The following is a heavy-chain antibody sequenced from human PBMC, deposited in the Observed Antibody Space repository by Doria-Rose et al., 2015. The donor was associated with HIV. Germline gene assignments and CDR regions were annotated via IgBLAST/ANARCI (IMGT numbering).Heavy chain of an antibody. V-gene: IGHV4-39*01. CDR2: IYYSWTT. D-gene: IGHD6-25*01. CDR1: GGSVASGTPY. Sequence: QVQLQESGPGLVKPSETLSLTCTVSGGSVASGTPYWDWIRQTPGKGLEWIGTIYYSWTTYYKPSLTGRVTITLHTSKNQYSLKLISVTAADTGVYYCAKQAVNWFDPWGQGTLVTVSS. J-gene: IGHJ5*02. CDR3: AKQAVNWFDP.